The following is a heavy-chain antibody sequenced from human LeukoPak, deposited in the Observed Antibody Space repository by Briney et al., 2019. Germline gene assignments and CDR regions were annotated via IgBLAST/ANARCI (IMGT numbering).Heavy chain of an antibody. D-gene: IGHD3-10*01. CDR3: ARHPYYYGSGSPPLYFDY. CDR1: GGSISSYF. Sequence: PSETLSLTCTVSGGSISSYFWSWIRQPPGKGLEWIGYIYYSGSTNYNPSLKSRVTISVDTSKNQFSLKLSSVTAADTAVYYCARHPYYYGSGSPPLYFDYWGQGTLVTVSS. CDR2: IYYSGST. J-gene: IGHJ4*02. V-gene: IGHV4-59*08.